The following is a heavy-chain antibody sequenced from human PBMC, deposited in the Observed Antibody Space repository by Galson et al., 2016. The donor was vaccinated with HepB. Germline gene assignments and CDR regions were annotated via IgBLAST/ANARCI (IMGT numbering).Heavy chain of an antibody. CDR2: ISGLGSNT. CDR3: ARFGGSLGMDV. D-gene: IGHD2-15*01. CDR1: GFTFSDYA. V-gene: IGHV3-23*01. J-gene: IGHJ6*02. Sequence: SLRLSCAASGFTFSDYAMGWVRQAPGRGLEWVSGISGLGSNTYYADSVKGRVTISRDNSKNTLYLQMNSLTAEDTAVYYCARFGGSLGMDVWGQGTTVTVSS.